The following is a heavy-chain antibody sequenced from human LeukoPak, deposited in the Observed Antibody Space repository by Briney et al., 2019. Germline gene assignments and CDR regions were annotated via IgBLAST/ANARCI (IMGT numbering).Heavy chain of an antibody. V-gene: IGHV1-46*03. CDR3: TRLGQLVFDY. D-gene: IGHD6-6*01. Sequence: ASVKVSCKTSGYTFTNHYLHWVRQAPGQGLEWMGVINPGDGGTNYAQKFQGRVTMTRDTSTSTVYMELSSVRSEDTAVFYCTRLGQLVFDYWGQGTLVTVSS. J-gene: IGHJ4*02. CDR2: INPGDGGT. CDR1: GYTFTNHY.